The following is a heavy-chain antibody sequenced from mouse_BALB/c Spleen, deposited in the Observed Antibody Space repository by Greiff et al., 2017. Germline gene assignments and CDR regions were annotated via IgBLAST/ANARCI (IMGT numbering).Heavy chain of an antibody. D-gene: IGHD1-1*01. Sequence: QVQLQQSGAELVRPGSSVKISCKASGYAFSSYWMNWVKQRPGQGLEWIGQIYPGDGDTNYNGKFKGKATLTADKSSSTAYMQLSSLTSEDSAVYFCARVITTVVAPYFDYWGQGTTLTVSS. CDR1: GYAFSSYW. CDR2: IYPGDGDT. J-gene: IGHJ2*01. V-gene: IGHV1-80*01. CDR3: ARVITTVVAPYFDY.